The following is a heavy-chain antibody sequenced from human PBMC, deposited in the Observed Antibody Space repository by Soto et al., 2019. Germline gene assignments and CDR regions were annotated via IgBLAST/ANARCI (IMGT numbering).Heavy chain of an antibody. V-gene: IGHV1-18*01. D-gene: IGHD4-17*01. CDR3: AIATYGDNYY. CDR1: GYIFPSCT. J-gene: IGHJ4*02. CDR2: ISAYNGNI. Sequence: QVQLVQSGAEVKKPGASVKVSCKAPGYIFPSCTISWVRQAPGQGLEWMGWISAYNGNIKDAQKFQGRFTMTTDTSTSTADMELRSLTSDDTAMYYCAIATYGDNYYWGQGTLVTVSS.